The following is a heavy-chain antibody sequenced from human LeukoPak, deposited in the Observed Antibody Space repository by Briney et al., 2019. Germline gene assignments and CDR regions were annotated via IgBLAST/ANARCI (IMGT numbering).Heavy chain of an antibody. CDR2: ISSSTTTI. Sequence: PGRSLRLSCAASGFTFSSYGMNWVRQAPGKGLEWVSYISSSTTTIYYADSVKGRFTISRDNAKNSLYLQMNSLRAEDTAVYYCARGGYYDSSGYYSFDYWGQGTLVTVSS. J-gene: IGHJ4*02. V-gene: IGHV3-48*01. CDR3: ARGGYYDSSGYYSFDY. CDR1: GFTFSSYG. D-gene: IGHD3-22*01.